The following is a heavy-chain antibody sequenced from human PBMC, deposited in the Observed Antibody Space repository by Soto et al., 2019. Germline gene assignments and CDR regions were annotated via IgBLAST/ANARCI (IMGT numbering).Heavy chain of an antibody. CDR1: GYTFTSYY. CDR2: INPSGGST. Sequence: QVQLVQSGAEVKKPGASVKVSCKASGYTFTSYYMHWVRQAPGQGLEWMGIINPSGGSTSYAQKFQGRFTMTRDTSTSTVYLVLSRLRSEATAVYYCAGVPNCRGGSCYSTHPPLPFDYWGQGTLVTVSS. J-gene: IGHJ4*02. V-gene: IGHV1-46*03. CDR3: AGVPNCRGGSCYSTHPPLPFDY. D-gene: IGHD2-15*01.